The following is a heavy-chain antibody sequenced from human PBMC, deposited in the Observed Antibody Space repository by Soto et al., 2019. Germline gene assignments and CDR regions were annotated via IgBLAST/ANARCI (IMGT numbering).Heavy chain of an antibody. CDR3: ARGEFLWFGELLR. CDR2: MNPNSGNT. V-gene: IGHV1-8*01. Sequence: QVQLVQSGAEVKKPGASVKVSCKASGYTFTSYDINWVRQATGQGLEWMGWMNPNSGNTGCAQKFQGRVTMTRNTSISTAYMDLSSLRSADPAVYYCARGEFLWFGELLRWGQGTLVTVSS. D-gene: IGHD3-10*01. J-gene: IGHJ4*02. CDR1: GYTFTSYD.